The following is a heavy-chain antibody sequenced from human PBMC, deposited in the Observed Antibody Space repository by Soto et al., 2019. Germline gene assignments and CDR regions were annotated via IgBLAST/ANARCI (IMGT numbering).Heavy chain of an antibody. Sequence: ASVKGSCKASGYAFSFGFSWVRQAPGQGLEWMGWISASDGSTNSAQKFRGRISLTTDTSTNTAYLDLLSLTSDDTAVYFCATYYFGSGSYYRFDNWGQGTLVTVSS. J-gene: IGHJ4*02. CDR2: ISASDGST. CDR1: GYAFSFG. V-gene: IGHV1-18*01. CDR3: ATYYFGSGSYYRFDN. D-gene: IGHD3-10*01.